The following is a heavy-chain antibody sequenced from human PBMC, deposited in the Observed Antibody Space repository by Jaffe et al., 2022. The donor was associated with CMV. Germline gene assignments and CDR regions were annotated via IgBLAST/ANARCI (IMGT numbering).Heavy chain of an antibody. CDR1: GGSISSSSYY. D-gene: IGHD3-3*01. CDR3: ARKYDFWSGYHYYYYYGMDV. V-gene: IGHV4-39*01. J-gene: IGHJ6*02. CDR2: IYYSGST. Sequence: QLQLQESGPGLVKPSETLSLTCTVSGGSISSSSYYWGWIRQPPGKGLEWIGSIYYSGSTYYNPSLKSRVTISVDTSKNQFSLKLSSVTAADTAVYYCARKYDFWSGYHYYYYYGMDVWGQGTTVTVSS.